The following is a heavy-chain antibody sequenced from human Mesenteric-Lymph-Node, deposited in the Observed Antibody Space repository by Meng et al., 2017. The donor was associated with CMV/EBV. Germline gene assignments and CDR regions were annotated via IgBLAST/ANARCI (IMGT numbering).Heavy chain of an antibody. J-gene: IGHJ4*02. CDR1: FSTYN. CDR2: ISTSSNYI. V-gene: IGHV3-21*01. D-gene: IGHD6-13*01. CDR3: ARDAPSGYSSTWYGDYYFDS. Sequence: FSTYNMNRVRQAPGKGLECVSSISTSSNYITYAASVKGRFTISRDNAKNTLFLQMDSRRAEDTAVYYCARDAPSGYSSTWYGDYYFDSWGQGTLVTVSS.